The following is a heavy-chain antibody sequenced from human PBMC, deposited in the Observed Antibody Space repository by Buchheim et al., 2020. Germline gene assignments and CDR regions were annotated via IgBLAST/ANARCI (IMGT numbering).Heavy chain of an antibody. V-gene: IGHV3-13*01. Sequence: EVQLVESGGGLVQPGGSLRLSCAASGFTFSSYDMHWVRQATGKGLEWVSAIGTAGDTYYPGSVKGHFTISRENAKNSLYLQMNSLRAGDTAVYYCARAIYGSGSYYNDFYYYYMDVWGKGTT. CDR3: ARAIYGSGSYYNDFYYYYMDV. J-gene: IGHJ6*03. CDR1: GFTFSSYD. D-gene: IGHD3-10*01. CDR2: IGTAGDT.